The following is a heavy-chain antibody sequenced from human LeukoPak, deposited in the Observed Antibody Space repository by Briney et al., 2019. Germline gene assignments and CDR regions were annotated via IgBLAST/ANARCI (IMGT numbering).Heavy chain of an antibody. CDR1: GGSISNYY. Sequence: PSETLSLTCTVSGGSISNYYWSWLRQPPGKGLEWVGYIYYNGSTNYNPSLKSRVTISVDTSKNQFSLKVSSVTAADTAVYYCARHPRRITASYYYGMDVWGQGTTVTVSS. CDR2: IYYNGST. CDR3: ARHPRRITASYYYGMDV. D-gene: IGHD6-13*01. J-gene: IGHJ6*02. V-gene: IGHV4-59*08.